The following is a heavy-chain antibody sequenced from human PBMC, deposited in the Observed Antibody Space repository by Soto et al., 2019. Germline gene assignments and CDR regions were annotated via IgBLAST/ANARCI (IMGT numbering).Heavy chain of an antibody. CDR2: IISDGSST. CDR3: ATAGTGTFTY. Sequence: EVQRVESGGGLVQPGGSLRLYCAASGFTFSGSWMHWVRQAPGKGRVWVSRIISDGSSTTYADSVKGRFTISRDNAKNMLYLQINSLRAEDTAVYYCATAGTGTFTYWGQGTLATVSS. V-gene: IGHV3-74*03. CDR1: GFTFSGSW. J-gene: IGHJ4*02. D-gene: IGHD1-1*01.